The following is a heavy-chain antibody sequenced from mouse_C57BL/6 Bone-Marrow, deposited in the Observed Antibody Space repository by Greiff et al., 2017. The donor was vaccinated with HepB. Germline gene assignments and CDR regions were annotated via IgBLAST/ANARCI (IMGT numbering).Heavy chain of an antibody. V-gene: IGHV1-61*01. CDR2: IYPSDSET. J-gene: IGHJ2*01. CDR3: ARLLVFDY. Sequence: VPLQQPGAELVRPGSSVKLSCKASGYTFTSYWMDWVKQRPGQGLEWIGNIYPSDSETHYNQKFKDKATLTVDKSSSTAYMQLSSLTSEDSAVYYCARLLVFDYWGQGTTLTVSS. CDR1: GYTFTSYW.